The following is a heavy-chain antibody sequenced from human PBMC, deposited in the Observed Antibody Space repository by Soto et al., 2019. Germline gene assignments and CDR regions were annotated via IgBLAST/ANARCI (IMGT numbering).Heavy chain of an antibody. CDR3: ARTNGASIHYYHGMDV. CDR2: ISRAGDSM. V-gene: IGHV3-11*01. CDR1: GFTFSDYY. J-gene: IGHJ6*02. D-gene: IGHD3-10*01. Sequence: QVQLVESGGGLVKPGGSLRLSCAASGFTFSDYYMACIRQAPGKGLEYVSYISRAGDSMYYADSVKCRFTISRDNAKNSLSLQMNSLRAEDTAVYYCARTNGASIHYYHGMDVWGQGTTVTVSS.